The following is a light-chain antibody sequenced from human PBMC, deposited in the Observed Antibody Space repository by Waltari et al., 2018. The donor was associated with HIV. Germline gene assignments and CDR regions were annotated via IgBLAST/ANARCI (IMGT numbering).Light chain of an antibody. CDR3: SSYTNKYTWV. CDR2: EVS. V-gene: IGLV2-14*01. CDR1: TSHIGEYNY. Sequence: QSALTQPASVSGSPGQSITIPCTGTTSHIGEYNYVPWFQHPPAEAPKLIIFEVSNRPSGVSTRFSGSKSGNTASLTVSGLQPEDEADYYCSSYTNKYTWVFGGGTKLTVL. J-gene: IGLJ3*02.